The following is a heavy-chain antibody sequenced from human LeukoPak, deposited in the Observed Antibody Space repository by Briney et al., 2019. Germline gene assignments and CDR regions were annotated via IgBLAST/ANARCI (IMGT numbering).Heavy chain of an antibody. CDR3: ARDSPSGYDSEGLIDY. D-gene: IGHD5-12*01. CDR2: SSYSM. Sequence: SSYSMYYADSVKGRFTISRDNAKNSLYLQMNSLRAEDTAVYYCARDSPSGYDSEGLIDYWGQGTLVTVSS. V-gene: IGHV3-48*01. J-gene: IGHJ4*02.